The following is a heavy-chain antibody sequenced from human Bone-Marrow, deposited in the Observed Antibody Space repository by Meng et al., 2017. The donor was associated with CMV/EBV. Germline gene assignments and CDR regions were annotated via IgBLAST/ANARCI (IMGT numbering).Heavy chain of an antibody. J-gene: IGHJ4*02. V-gene: IGHV1-2*02. Sequence: ASVKVSCKASGYTFTGYYIHWVRQAPGQGLEWMGWINPNSGGTNYVQKFRARVSLGRDTSISTAYMEMSSLTSDDTAAYYCARGMNANGRKPVSDTLGFWGQGPLVTVSS. D-gene: IGHD6-19*01. CDR2: INPNSGGT. CDR3: ARGMNANGRKPVSDTLGF. CDR1: GYTFTGYY.